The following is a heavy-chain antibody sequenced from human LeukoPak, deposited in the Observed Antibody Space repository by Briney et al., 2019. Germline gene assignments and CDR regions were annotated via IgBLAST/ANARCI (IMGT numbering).Heavy chain of an antibody. CDR3: ARENRITIFGVVITDLDY. Sequence: GASVEVSCKASGYTFTCYGISWVRQAPGQELEWMGWISAYNGNTNYAQKLQGRVTMTTDTSTSTAYMELRSLRSDDTAVYYCARENRITIFGVVITDLDYWGQGTLVTVSS. D-gene: IGHD3-3*01. CDR1: GYTFTCYG. J-gene: IGHJ4*02. V-gene: IGHV1-18*01. CDR2: ISAYNGNT.